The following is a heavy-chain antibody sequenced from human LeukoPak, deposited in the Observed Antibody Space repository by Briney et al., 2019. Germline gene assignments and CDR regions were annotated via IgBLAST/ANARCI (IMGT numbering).Heavy chain of an antibody. CDR2: ISWNSGSI. Sequence: GGSLRLSCAASGFTFDGYAMHWVRHAPGKGLEWVSGISWNSGSIGYADSVKGRFTISRDNAKNSLYLQMNSLRAEDTALYYCAKDLYGYGSGSYGTFDYWGQGTLVTVSS. CDR3: AKDLYGYGSGSYGTFDY. CDR1: GFTFDGYA. J-gene: IGHJ4*02. D-gene: IGHD3-10*01. V-gene: IGHV3-9*01.